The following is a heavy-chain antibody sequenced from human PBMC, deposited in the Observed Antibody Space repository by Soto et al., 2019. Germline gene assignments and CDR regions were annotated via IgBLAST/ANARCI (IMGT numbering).Heavy chain of an antibody. D-gene: IGHD3-22*01. J-gene: IGHJ4*02. Sequence: SETLCLTCSVYGGSFSGYYWSWIRQPPGKGLEWIGEINHSGSTNYNPSLKSRVTISVDTSKNQFSLKLSSVTAADTAVYYCARKGRPFVVVTLFDYWGQGTLVTVSS. V-gene: IGHV4-34*01. CDR1: GGSFSGYY. CDR2: INHSGST. CDR3: ARKGRPFVVVTLFDY.